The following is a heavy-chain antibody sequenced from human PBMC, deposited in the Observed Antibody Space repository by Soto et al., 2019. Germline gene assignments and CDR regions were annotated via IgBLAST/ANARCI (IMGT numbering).Heavy chain of an antibody. CDR3: EKGSVLGYCAGGSCYGDAFDI. CDR2: ISYDGSHK. J-gene: IGHJ3*02. Sequence: QVQLVESGGGVVQPGRSLRLSCAASGFTFSHYGMNWVRQAPGKGLEWVALISYDGSHKHYEDSVKGRFTISRDNSDNTLYLQMSSLTTEDRDVYYGEKGSVLGYCAGGSCYGDAFDIWGQGTMVTVSS. D-gene: IGHD2-15*01. CDR1: GFTFSHYG. V-gene: IGHV3-30*18.